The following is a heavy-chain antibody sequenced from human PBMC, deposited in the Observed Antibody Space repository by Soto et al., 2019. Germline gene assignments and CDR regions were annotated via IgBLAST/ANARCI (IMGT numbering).Heavy chain of an antibody. CDR1: GYTFTSYD. Sequence: QVQLVQSGAEVKKPGASVKVSCKASGYTFTSYDINWVRQATGQGLEWMGWMNPNSGNTGYEQKFQGRVTMTRNTSFTPSYMALRSLRTEDTAVYYWARGMETPGLDVWGQGTTVTVSS. V-gene: IGHV1-8*01. D-gene: IGHD1-1*01. CDR2: MNPNSGNT. CDR3: ARGMETPGLDV. J-gene: IGHJ6*02.